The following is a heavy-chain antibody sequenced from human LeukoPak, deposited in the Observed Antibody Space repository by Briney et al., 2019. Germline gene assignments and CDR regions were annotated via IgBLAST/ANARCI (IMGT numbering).Heavy chain of an antibody. CDR1: GVSISSSY. J-gene: IGHJ3*02. CDR2: IYYSGNT. D-gene: IGHD3-22*01. V-gene: IGHV4-59*01. Sequence: PSETLSLTCTVSGVSISSSYWSWIRQPPGKRLEWIGYIYYSGNTNSNPSLKSRVTISADTSKNQSSLKLNSVTAADTAVYYCVRGNYDSRGYSNAFDIWGQGAMVTVSS. CDR3: VRGNYDSRGYSNAFDI.